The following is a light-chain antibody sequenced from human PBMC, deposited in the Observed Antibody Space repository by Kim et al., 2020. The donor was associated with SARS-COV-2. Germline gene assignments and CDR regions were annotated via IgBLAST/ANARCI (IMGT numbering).Light chain of an antibody. V-gene: IGLV3-19*01. J-gene: IGLJ2*01. Sequence: SSELTQDPAVSVALGQTVRITCQGDSLRSYYASWYQQKPGQAPVLVIYGKNNRPSGIPDRFSGSSSANTASLTITGAQAEDEADYYCNSRDSSGNHLVFGGGTQLTVL. CDR1: SLRSYY. CDR3: NSRDSSGNHLV. CDR2: GKN.